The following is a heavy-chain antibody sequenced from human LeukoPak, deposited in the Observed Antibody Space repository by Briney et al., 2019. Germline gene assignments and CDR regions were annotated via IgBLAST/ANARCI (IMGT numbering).Heavy chain of an antibody. CDR3: ARDYSSSGQTGTTGY. CDR1: GYSISSGYY. V-gene: IGHV4-38-2*02. CDR2: IYHSGST. J-gene: IGHJ4*02. D-gene: IGHD1-14*01. Sequence: SETLSLTCTVSGYSISSGYYWGWIRQPPGKGQEWIGSIYHSGSTYYNPSLKSRVTISVDTSKNQFSLKLSSVTAADTAVYYCARDYSSSGQTGTTGYWGQGTLVTVSS.